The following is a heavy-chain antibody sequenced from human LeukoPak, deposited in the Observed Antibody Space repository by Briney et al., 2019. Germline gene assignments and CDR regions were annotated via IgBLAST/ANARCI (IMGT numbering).Heavy chain of an antibody. Sequence: GGSLRLSCAASGFTFSSYWMSWVRQAPGKGLEWVANIKQDGSQKYYVDSVKGRFTISRDNAKNSLYLQMNSLRAEDTAVYYCARDLGIDYGSVDNWGQGTLVTVSS. D-gene: IGHD3-10*01. CDR3: ARDLGIDYGSVDN. J-gene: IGHJ4*02. CDR2: IKQDGSQK. CDR1: GFTFSSYW. V-gene: IGHV3-7*01.